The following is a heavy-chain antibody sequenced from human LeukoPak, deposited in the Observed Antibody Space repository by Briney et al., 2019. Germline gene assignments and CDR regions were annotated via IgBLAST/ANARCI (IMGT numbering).Heavy chain of an antibody. CDR1: GGSISSGDYY. CDR2: IYYSGST. J-gene: IGHJ4*02. Sequence: SETLSLTCAVSGGSISSGDYYWSWIRQPPGKGLEWIGYIYYSGSTYYNPSLKSRVTISVDTSKNQFSLKLSSVTAADTAVYYCARRFYSSSWPLLNWGQGTLVTVSS. D-gene: IGHD6-13*01. CDR3: ARRFYSSSWPLLN. V-gene: IGHV4-30-4*01.